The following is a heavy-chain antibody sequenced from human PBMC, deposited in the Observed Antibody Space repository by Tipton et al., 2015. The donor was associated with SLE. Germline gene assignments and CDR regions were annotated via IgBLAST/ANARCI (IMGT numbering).Heavy chain of an antibody. CDR2: IYTSGST. Sequence: TLSLTCAVYGGSFSGYYWSWIRQPPGKGLEWIGHIYTSGSTNYNPSLKSRVTISVDTSKNQFSLKLSSVTAADTAVYYCARDGGRSGALPTYAFDIWGQGTMVTVSS. CDR3: ARDGGRSGALPTYAFDI. V-gene: IGHV4-59*01. CDR1: GGSFSGYY. D-gene: IGHD3-16*01. J-gene: IGHJ3*02.